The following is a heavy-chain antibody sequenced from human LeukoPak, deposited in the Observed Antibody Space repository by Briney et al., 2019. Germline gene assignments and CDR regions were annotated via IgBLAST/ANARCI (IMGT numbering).Heavy chain of an antibody. CDR3: ARSYYYDSSGDAFDI. D-gene: IGHD3-22*01. Sequence: PGGSLRLSCAASGFTFSSYAMSWVRQAPGKGLEWVSVIYSGGSTYYADSVKGRFAISRDNSKNTLYLQMNSLRAEDTAVYYCARSYYYDSSGDAFDIWGQGTMVTVSS. CDR1: GFTFSSYA. CDR2: IYSGGST. J-gene: IGHJ3*02. V-gene: IGHV3-53*01.